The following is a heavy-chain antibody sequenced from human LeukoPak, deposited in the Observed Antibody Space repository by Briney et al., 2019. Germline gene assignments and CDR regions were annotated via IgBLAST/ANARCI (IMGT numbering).Heavy chain of an antibody. CDR1: GYTFTSYG. CDR3: ARDFRPDIVVVVAARGYYYYGMDV. J-gene: IGHJ6*04. D-gene: IGHD2-15*01. V-gene: IGHV1-18*04. CDR2: INAYNGNT. Sequence: ASVKVSCKASGYTFTSYGISWVRQAPGQGLEWMGWINAYNGNTNYAQKLQGRVTMTTDTSTSTAYMELRSLRSDDTAVYYCARDFRPDIVVVVAARGYYYYGMDVWGKGTTVTVSS.